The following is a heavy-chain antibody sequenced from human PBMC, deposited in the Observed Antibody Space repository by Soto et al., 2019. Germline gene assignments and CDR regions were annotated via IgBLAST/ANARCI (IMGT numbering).Heavy chain of an antibody. CDR3: AREEAVRLERRFDP. V-gene: IGHV4-31*03. J-gene: IGHJ5*02. CDR1: GDSINHIGYN. CDR2: ISYTGST. Sequence: PSETLSLTCTVSGDSINHIGYNWNWIRQHPGKGLEWIGLISYTGSTYYNPSLKSRLSISVDTSKNHFSMKLNSVTAADTAVYYCAREEAVRLERRFDPWGQGTLVTVSS. D-gene: IGHD6-6*01.